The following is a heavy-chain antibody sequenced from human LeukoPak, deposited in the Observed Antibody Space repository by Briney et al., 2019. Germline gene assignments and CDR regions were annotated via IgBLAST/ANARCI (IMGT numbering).Heavy chain of an antibody. CDR2: INHSGST. CDR1: GGSFSGYY. V-gene: IGHV4-34*01. D-gene: IGHD6-6*01. Sequence: SETLSLTCAVYGGSFSGYYWSWIRQPPGKGLEWIGEINHSGSTNYNPSLKSRVTISVDTSKNQFSLKLSSVIAADTAVYYCARGSSPDNWGQGTLVTVSS. J-gene: IGHJ4*02. CDR3: ARGSSPDN.